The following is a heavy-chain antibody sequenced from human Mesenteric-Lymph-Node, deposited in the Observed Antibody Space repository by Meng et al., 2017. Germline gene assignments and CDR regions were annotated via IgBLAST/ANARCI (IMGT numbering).Heavy chain of an antibody. CDR3: ARSYCGDVSCHQVFDS. J-gene: IGHJ4*02. CDR2: IYHSESA. V-gene: IGHV4-4*02. D-gene: IGHD2-21*01. Sequence: LQASGPRLVNPSGTPSPTCAVSGGSMISTNWWNWVRQPPGKGLGWIGKIYHSESAHYSPSLKSRVTLSIDTPKNQFSLKLTSVTAADTALYYCARSYCGDVSCHQVFDSWGQGTLVTVSS. CDR1: GGSMISTNW.